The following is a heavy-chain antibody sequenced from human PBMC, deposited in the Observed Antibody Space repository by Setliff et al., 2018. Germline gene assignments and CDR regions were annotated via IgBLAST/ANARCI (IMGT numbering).Heavy chain of an antibody. D-gene: IGHD3-9*01. CDR3: ARAYYGTVNGYSSYYGLDV. J-gene: IGHJ6*02. CDR2: IYHSGST. V-gene: IGHV4-4*02. Sequence: PSETLSLTCAVSGGSISSSNWWSWVRQPPGKGLEWIGEIYHSGSTNYNPSLKSRVTISVDKSKNTLYLQMNSLRAEDTAVYYCARAYYGTVNGYSSYYGLDVWGQGTTVTVSS. CDR1: GGSISSSNW.